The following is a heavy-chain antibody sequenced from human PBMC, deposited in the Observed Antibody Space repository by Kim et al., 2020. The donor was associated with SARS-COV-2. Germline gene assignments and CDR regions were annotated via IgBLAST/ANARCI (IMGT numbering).Heavy chain of an antibody. D-gene: IGHD3-16*02. Sequence: GGSLRLSCAASGFTFSSYGMHWVRQAPGKGLEWVAVIWYDGSNKYYADSVKGRFTISRDNSKNTLYLQMNSLRAEDTAVYYCARDRLSRLMITFGGVIDCDMDVGGQGTTVTVSS. CDR1: GFTFSSYG. V-gene: IGHV3-33*01. CDR2: IWYDGSNK. J-gene: IGHJ6*02. CDR3: ARDRLSRLMITFGGVIDCDMDV.